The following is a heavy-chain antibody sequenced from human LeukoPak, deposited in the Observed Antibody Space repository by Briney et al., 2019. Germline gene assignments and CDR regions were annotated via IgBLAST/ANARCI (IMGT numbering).Heavy chain of an antibody. D-gene: IGHD6-19*01. CDR1: GFTFSIYE. CDR3: ARVHQWLSAFDI. J-gene: IGHJ3*02. CDR2: MSGSGSTK. Sequence: PGRSLRLSCAASGFTFSIYEINWVREAPGKGLEWVSYMSGSGSTKYYTDSVKGRFTDSRDNAKNSLYLQMNSLRAEDTAVYYCARVHQWLSAFDIWGQGTMVTVSS. V-gene: IGHV3-48*03.